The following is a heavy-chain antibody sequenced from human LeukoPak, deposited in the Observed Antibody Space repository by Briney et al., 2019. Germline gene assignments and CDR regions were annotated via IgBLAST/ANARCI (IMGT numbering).Heavy chain of an antibody. CDR3: ARDCNCWSGYYGGGGDY. D-gene: IGHD3-3*01. J-gene: IGHJ4*02. CDR2: IYHSGST. V-gene: IGHV4-38-2*02. CDR1: GYSISSGYY. Sequence: SETLSLTCTASGYSISSGYYWGWIRQPPGKGLEWSGSIYHSGSTYYNPSLKSRVTMSVDTSKNQFSRQLSSVTAADTAVYYCARDCNCWSGYYGGGGDYWGQGTLVTVSS.